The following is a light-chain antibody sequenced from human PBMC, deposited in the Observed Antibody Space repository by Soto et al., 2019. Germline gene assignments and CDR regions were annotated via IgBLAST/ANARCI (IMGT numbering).Light chain of an antibody. J-gene: IGKJ1*01. V-gene: IGKV1-39*01. CDR3: HQSYSAPWT. CDR2: AAS. CDR1: QSISSY. Sequence: DIQVTQSPSSLSASVGDRVTITCRASQSISSYLNWYRQKPGRAPNLLIYAASKLQSGVPSRFSGSGSGIDFTLTISSLQPADFAIYYCHQSYSAPWTFGQGTKVEIK.